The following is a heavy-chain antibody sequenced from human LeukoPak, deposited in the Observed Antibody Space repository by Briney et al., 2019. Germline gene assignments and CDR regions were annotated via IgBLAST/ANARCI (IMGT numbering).Heavy chain of an antibody. J-gene: IGHJ4*02. Sequence: PSETLSLTCAVYGGSFSGYYWSWIRQPPGKGLEWIGEINHSGSTNYNPSLKSRVTISVDTSKNQFSLKLSSVTAADTAVYYCGKLWGGYYGSETFDYWGQGTLVTVSS. CDR1: GGSFSGYY. V-gene: IGHV4-34*01. CDR3: GKLWGGYYGSETFDY. D-gene: IGHD3-3*01. CDR2: INHSGST.